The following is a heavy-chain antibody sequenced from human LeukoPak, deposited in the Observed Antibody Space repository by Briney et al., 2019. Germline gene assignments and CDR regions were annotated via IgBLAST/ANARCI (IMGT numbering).Heavy chain of an antibody. CDR2: ISGSGGST. J-gene: IGHJ3*02. D-gene: IGHD3-22*01. Sequence: GSLRLSCAASRFTFSSYGMSWVRQAPGKGLEWVSAISGSGGSTYYADSVKGRFTISRENSKNTLYLQMNSLRAEDTAVYYCAKDFRGDYDSSGYYLGAFDIWGQGTMVTVSS. CDR3: AKDFRGDYDSSGYYLGAFDI. CDR1: RFTFSSYG. V-gene: IGHV3-23*01.